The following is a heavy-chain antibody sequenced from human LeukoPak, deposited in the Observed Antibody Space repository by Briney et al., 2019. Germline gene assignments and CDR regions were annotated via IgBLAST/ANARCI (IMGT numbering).Heavy chain of an antibody. CDR2: IYHSGST. Sequence: SQTLSLTCAVSGGSISSGGYSWSWIRQPPGKDLEWIGYIYHSGSTYYNPSLKSRVTISVDGSKNQFSLKLSSVTAADTAVYYCASSSMVRGVNPFDYWGQGTLVTVSS. J-gene: IGHJ4*02. CDR3: ASSSMVRGVNPFDY. CDR1: GGSISSGGYS. D-gene: IGHD3-10*01. V-gene: IGHV4-30-2*01.